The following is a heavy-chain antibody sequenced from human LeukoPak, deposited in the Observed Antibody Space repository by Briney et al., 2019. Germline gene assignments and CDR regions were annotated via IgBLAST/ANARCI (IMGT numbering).Heavy chain of an antibody. D-gene: IGHD1-20*01. CDR2: ISAYNGNT. J-gene: IGHJ6*02. V-gene: IGHV1-18*01. CDR3: ARGVTGTTSYYGMDV. CDR1: GYTFTSYG. Sequence: SVKVSCKASGYTFTSYGISWVRQAPGQGLEWMGWISAYNGNTNYAQKLQGRVTMTTDTSTSTAYMELRSLRSDDTAVYYCARGVTGTTSYYGMDVWGQGTTVTVSS.